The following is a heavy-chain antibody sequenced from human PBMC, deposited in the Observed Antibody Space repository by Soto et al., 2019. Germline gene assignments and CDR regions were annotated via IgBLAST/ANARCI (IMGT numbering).Heavy chain of an antibody. J-gene: IGHJ4*02. D-gene: IGHD2-15*01. CDR2: ISSSSSYI. V-gene: IGHV3-21*01. CDR1: GFTFSSYS. Sequence: EVQLVESGGGLVKPGGSLRLSCAASGFTFSSYSMTWVRQAPGKGLEWVSSISSSSSYIYYADSVKGRFTISRDNAKNSLYLQMNSLRAEDTAVYYCARDVGYCSGGSCYSTFLDYWGQGTLVTVSS. CDR3: ARDVGYCSGGSCYSTFLDY.